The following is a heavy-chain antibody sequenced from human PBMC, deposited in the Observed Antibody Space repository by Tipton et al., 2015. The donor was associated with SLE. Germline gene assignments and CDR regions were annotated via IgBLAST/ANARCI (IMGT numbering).Heavy chain of an antibody. CDR2: IYYSGST. Sequence: TLSLTCAVSGGSISSSSYYWGWIRQPPGKGLEWIGSIYYSGSTYYNPSLKSRVTISVDTSKNQFSLKLSSVTAADTAVYYCARGGTAGLPGYWGQGTPVTVSS. CDR3: ARGGTAGLPGY. CDR1: GGSISSSSYY. V-gene: IGHV4-39*07. J-gene: IGHJ4*02. D-gene: IGHD6-13*01.